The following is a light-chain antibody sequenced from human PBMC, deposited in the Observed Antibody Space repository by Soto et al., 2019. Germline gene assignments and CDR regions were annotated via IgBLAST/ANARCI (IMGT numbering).Light chain of an antibody. Sequence: EIVLTQSPGTLSLSPGERATLSCRASQSISSSYLAWYQQKPGQPPRLLLYRTFSRATGIPDRFSGSGSGTDFTLTISRLEPEDFAVYFCQQFSSSPLTFGGGPKVDIK. J-gene: IGKJ4*01. CDR2: RTF. V-gene: IGKV3-20*01. CDR3: QQFSSSPLT. CDR1: QSISSSY.